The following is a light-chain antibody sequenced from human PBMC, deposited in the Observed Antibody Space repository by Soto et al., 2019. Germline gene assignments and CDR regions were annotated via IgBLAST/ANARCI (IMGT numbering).Light chain of an antibody. Sequence: QSVLTQPASVSGSPGQSITISCTGTSSYVGSYNLVSWYQQHPGKAPKLMIYEGSKRPSGVSNRFSGSKSGNTASLTISGLQAEDEADYYCCSYAGVYVFGTGTKLTVL. CDR1: SSYVGSYNL. J-gene: IGLJ1*01. CDR3: CSYAGVYV. CDR2: EGS. V-gene: IGLV2-23*01.